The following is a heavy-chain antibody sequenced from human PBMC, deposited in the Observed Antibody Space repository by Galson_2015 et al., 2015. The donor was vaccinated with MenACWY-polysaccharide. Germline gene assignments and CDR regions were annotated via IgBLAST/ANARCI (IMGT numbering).Heavy chain of an antibody. CDR3: ARGYSAYD. CDR1: GFTFSTYW. J-gene: IGHJ4*02. D-gene: IGHD5-12*01. V-gene: IGHV3-74*01. CDR2: IKSDGSST. Sequence: SLRLSCAASGFTFSTYWMHWVRQAPGKGLVWVSRIKSDGSSTNYADSVKGRFTISRDNAKNTLYLQMNSLRAEDTALYYCARGYSAYDRGQGTLGTVSA.